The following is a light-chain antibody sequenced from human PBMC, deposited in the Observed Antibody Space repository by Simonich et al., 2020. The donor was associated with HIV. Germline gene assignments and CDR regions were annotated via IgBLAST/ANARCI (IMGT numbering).Light chain of an antibody. V-gene: IGKV1-5*03. J-gene: IGKJ2*01. CDR3: QQYNGFSYT. Sequence: DIQMTQSPSTLSASVGDRVTITCRASQSISNWLAWYQKKPGKTPKLLIYKASRLERGCPSRLSGSGSGTDFTLTISSLQPDDFATYYCQQYNGFSYTFVQGTKLEI. CDR2: KAS. CDR1: QSISNW.